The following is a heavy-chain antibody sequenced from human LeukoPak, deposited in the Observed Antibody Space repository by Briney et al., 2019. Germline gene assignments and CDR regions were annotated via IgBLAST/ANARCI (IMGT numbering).Heavy chain of an antibody. CDR2: ISDGGSNK. CDR3: AKAGSGSYYYYYYMDV. J-gene: IGHJ6*03. D-gene: IGHD3-10*01. CDR1: GFTCSSYG. V-gene: IGHV3-30*18. Sequence: TGGSLRLSCAASGFTCSSYGMHWVRQAPGKGLEWVSVISDGGSNKYYADSVKGRFTISRDNFKNTLYLQMNSLRAEETAVYYCAKAGSGSYYYYYYMDVWGKGTTVTISS.